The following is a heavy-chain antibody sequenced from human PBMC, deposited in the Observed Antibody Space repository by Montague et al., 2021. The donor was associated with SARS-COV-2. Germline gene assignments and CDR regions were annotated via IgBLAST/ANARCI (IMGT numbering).Heavy chain of an antibody. CDR3: AAQTDYYYYSLDV. V-gene: IGHV4-59*08. CDR2: IYDSGNV. J-gene: IGHJ6*02. Sequence: SETLSLTCAVSGGSIRNYYWSWIRQPPGRGLEWIAYIYDSGNVEYNPSLKSRVTILVDTSKNQFSLKLSSVTAADTAVYYCAAQTDYYYYSLDVWGQGTTATVS. CDR1: GGSIRNYY.